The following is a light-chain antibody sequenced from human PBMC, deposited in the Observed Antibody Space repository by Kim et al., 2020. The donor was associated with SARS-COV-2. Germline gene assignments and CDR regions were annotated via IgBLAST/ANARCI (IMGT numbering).Light chain of an antibody. CDR1: NIGSKS. CDR2: YDS. Sequence: PGKTARITCGGNNIGSKSVHCYQQKPGQAPVLVIYYDSDRPSGIPERFSGSNSGNTATLTISRVEAGDEADYYCQVWDSSSDHHWVFGGGTQLTVL. CDR3: QVWDSSSDHHWV. J-gene: IGLJ3*02. V-gene: IGLV3-21*04.